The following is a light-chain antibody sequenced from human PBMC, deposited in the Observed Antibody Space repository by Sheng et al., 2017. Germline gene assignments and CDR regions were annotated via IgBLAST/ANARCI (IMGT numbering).Light chain of an antibody. V-gene: IGKV1D-16*01. Sequence: DIQVTQSPSSLSASVGDRVTITCRATQDISTWLAWYQQKPEKAPKSLIYAASSLQTGVPSRFSGSGSGTDFTLTISSLQPEDFGTYYCQQSYSTPRTFGQGTKLEIK. CDR2: AAS. CDR3: QQSYSTPRT. J-gene: IGKJ1*01. CDR1: QDISTW.